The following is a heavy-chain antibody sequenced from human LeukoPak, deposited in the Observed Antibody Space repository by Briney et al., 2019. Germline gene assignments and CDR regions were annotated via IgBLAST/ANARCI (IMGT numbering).Heavy chain of an antibody. V-gene: IGHV3-23*01. D-gene: IGHD1-26*01. CDR2: ISGSGGST. CDR3: AKASGYSGSYYFDS. Sequence: GGSLRLSCAASGFTFSGYAISWVRQAPGKGLEWASAISGSGGSTYYADAVKGRFTVSRDNSKNTLYLQMNTLRAEDTAVYYCAKASGYSGSYYFDSWGQGTLVTVSS. CDR1: GFTFSGYA. J-gene: IGHJ4*02.